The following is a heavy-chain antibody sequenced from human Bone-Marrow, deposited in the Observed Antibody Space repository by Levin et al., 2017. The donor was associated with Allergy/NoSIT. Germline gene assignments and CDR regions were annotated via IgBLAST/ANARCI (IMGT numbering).Heavy chain of an antibody. CDR3: AQIIRGATGGNWFDP. CDR2: IFYNGNT. D-gene: IGHD3-10*01. V-gene: IGHV4-31*03. Sequence: TLSLTCTVSGASISSADYFWSWIRQHPGRGLEWIGYIFYNGNTYYNPSLKSRLTISVDTSKNQFSLKLSSVIAADTAVYYCAQIIRGATGGNWFDPWGQGTLVTVSS. J-gene: IGHJ5*02. CDR1: GASISSADYF.